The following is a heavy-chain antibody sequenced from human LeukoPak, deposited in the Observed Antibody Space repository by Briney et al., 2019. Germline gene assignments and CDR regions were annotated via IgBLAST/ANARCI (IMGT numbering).Heavy chain of an antibody. J-gene: IGHJ6*02. Sequence: SVKVSCKASGGTFSSYAISWVRQAPGQGLEWMGRIIPILGIANYAQKFQGRVTITADKSTSTAYMELSSLRSEDTAVYYCARFQVVPAAHYGMDVWAKGPRSPSP. V-gene: IGHV1-69*04. CDR3: ARFQVVPAAHYGMDV. D-gene: IGHD2-2*01. CDR2: IIPILGIA. CDR1: GGTFSSYA.